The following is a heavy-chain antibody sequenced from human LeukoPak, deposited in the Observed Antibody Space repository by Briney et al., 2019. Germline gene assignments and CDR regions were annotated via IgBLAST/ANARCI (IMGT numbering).Heavy chain of an antibody. Sequence: SETLSLTCTVSGGSISSYYWSWIRQPPGKGLEWIGYIYYSGSTNYNPSLKSRVTISVDTSKNQFSLNLSSVTAADTAVYYCAREGTTLMSSRGMDVWGQGTTVTVSS. D-gene: IGHD2-8*01. CDR1: GGSISSYY. J-gene: IGHJ6*02. V-gene: IGHV4-59*12. CDR3: AREGTTLMSSRGMDV. CDR2: IYYSGST.